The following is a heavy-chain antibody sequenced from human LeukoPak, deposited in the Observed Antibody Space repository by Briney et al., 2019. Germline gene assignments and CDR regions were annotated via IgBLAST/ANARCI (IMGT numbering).Heavy chain of an antibody. J-gene: IGHJ3*02. CDR3: AKDRGVVPAARGDDAFDI. CDR2: ISSSSSYI. Sequence: GGSLRLSCAASGFTFSSYSMNWVRQAPGKGLEWVSSISSSSSYIYYADSVKGRFTISRDNSKNTLYLQMNSLRAEDTAVYYCAKDRGVVPAARGDDAFDIWGQGTMVTVSS. CDR1: GFTFSSYS. V-gene: IGHV3-21*01. D-gene: IGHD2-2*01.